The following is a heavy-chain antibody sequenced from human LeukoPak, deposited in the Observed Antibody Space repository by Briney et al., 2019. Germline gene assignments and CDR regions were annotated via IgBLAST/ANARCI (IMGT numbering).Heavy chain of an antibody. CDR3: ARRPPRYYYDSSGYYLDAFDI. CDR2: IYHSGST. J-gene: IGHJ3*02. D-gene: IGHD3-22*01. CDR1: GGSISSSNW. V-gene: IGHV4-4*02. Sequence: PSETLSLTCAVSGGSISSSNWWSWVRQPPGKGLEWIGEIYHSGSTNYNPSLKSRVTISVDKSKNQFSLKLSSVTAADTAVYYCARRPPRYYYDSSGYYLDAFDIWGQGTMVTVSS.